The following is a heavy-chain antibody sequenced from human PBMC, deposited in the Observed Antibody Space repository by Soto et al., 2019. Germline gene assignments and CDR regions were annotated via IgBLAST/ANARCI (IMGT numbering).Heavy chain of an antibody. CDR1: GFTFSSYA. V-gene: IGHV3-23*01. Sequence: GGSLRLSCAASGFTFSSYAMSWVRQAPGKGLEWVSAISGSGGSTYYADSVKGRFTISRDNSKNTLYLQMNSLRAEDTAVYYCAKSIVVVPAAILIEDGMDVWGQGTTVTVYS. J-gene: IGHJ6*02. CDR3: AKSIVVVPAAILIEDGMDV. CDR2: ISGSGGST. D-gene: IGHD2-2*01.